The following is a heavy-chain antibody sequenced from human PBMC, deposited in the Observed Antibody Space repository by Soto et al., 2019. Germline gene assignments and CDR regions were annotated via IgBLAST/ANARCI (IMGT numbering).Heavy chain of an antibody. Sequence: EVHLLESGGDLVQPGGSLRLSCVASGFSFTKYAMTWVRQAPGKGLEWVATISGSAISTEYADSVKGRFTISRDNSKNTLFLQMQSLRAEDTPTYYCVNWNDEDVDWGQGTLVAVSS. CDR2: ISGSAIST. D-gene: IGHD1-1*01. J-gene: IGHJ4*01. CDR3: VNWNDEDVD. V-gene: IGHV3-23*01. CDR1: GFSFTKYA.